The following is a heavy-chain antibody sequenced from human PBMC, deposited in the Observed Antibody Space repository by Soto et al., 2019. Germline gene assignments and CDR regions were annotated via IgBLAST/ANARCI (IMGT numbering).Heavy chain of an antibody. D-gene: IGHD2-8*01. CDR1: GDTFTTNS. CDR3: ARGLLYATTDFDY. V-gene: IGHV1-69*06. Sequence: QVQLVQSGAEVKKPGSSVKVSCKASGDTFTTNSLNWVRQAPGQGLEWMGGIIPVVGTTKYAQKYQDRVTITGDKSTNTAYMELSSLRSDHTAVYYCARGLLYATTDFDYWGQGTPVTVSS. CDR2: IIPVVGTT. J-gene: IGHJ4*02.